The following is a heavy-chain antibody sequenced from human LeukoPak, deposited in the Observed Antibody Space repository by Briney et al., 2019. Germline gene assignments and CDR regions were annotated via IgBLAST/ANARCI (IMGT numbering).Heavy chain of an antibody. CDR1: GGSFSGYY. V-gene: IGHV4-34*01. D-gene: IGHD5-18*01. CDR3: ARDLRIQLCLPNWFDP. Sequence: PSETLSLTCAVYGGSFSGYYWSWIRQPPGEGLEWIGEINHSGSTNYNPSLKRRVTISVDTSKNQFSLKLSSVTAADTAVYYCARDLRIQLCLPNWFDPWGQGTLVTVSS. CDR2: INHSGST. J-gene: IGHJ5*02.